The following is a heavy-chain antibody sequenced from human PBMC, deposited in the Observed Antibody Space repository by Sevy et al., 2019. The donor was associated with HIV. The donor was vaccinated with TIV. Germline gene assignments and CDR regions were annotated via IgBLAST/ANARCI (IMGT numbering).Heavy chain of an antibody. CDR1: GFSFDRYW. J-gene: IGHJ4*02. V-gene: IGHV3-7*03. CDR2: IVPDGGEK. Sequence: GGSLRLSCVASGFSFDRYWMNRVRQAPGKGLEWVANIVPDGGEKWYADAVRGRFTISRDNARDTLYLQMDSLGADDTAIYYCATPTSDLDYWGQGTLVTVSS. CDR3: ATPTSDLDY.